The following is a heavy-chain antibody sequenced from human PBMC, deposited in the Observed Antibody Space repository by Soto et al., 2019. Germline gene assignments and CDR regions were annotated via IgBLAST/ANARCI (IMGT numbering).Heavy chain of an antibody. CDR1: GYTFSNYG. J-gene: IGHJ4*02. CDR3: AREDSGGLDY. D-gene: IGHD1-26*01. CDR2: FNSYNGDA. Sequence: ASVKVSCKTSGYTFSNYGISWVRQAPGQGLEWMGWFNSYNGDATYAQNLQGRVTMTTDTSTSTAYMELWSLRSGDTAVYYCAREDSGGLDYWGQGTLVTVSS. V-gene: IGHV1-18*01.